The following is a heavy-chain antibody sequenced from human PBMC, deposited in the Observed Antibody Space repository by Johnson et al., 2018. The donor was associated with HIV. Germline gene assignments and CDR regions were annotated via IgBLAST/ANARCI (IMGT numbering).Heavy chain of an antibody. Sequence: VQLVESGGGLVKPGGSLRLSCAASGFPFRARQAPGKGLEWVSLISWDGGSTYYADSVKGRFTISRDNAKNSLYLQMNSLRAEDTALYYCAKVVYSSSSHDAFDIWGQGTMVTVSS. D-gene: IGHD6-6*01. CDR2: ISWDGGST. CDR1: GFP. J-gene: IGHJ3*02. V-gene: IGHV3-43*02. CDR3: AKVVYSSSSHDAFDI.